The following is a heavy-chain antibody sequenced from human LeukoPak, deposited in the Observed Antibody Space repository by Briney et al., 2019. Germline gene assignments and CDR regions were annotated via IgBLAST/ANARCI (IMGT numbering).Heavy chain of an antibody. CDR3: ARDSDIAELNFDY. Sequence: PWDTLSLTCEVSGYTISSGYYWGWLRHPPRKGLEWSGSNSHSGSTYYNPTLKSRVTISADTSKNKFSLKLSSVTAADTAVYYCARDSDIAELNFDYWGQGTLVTVSS. D-gene: IGHD1-26*01. CDR1: GYTISSGYY. CDR2: NSHSGST. V-gene: IGHV4-38-2*02. J-gene: IGHJ4*02.